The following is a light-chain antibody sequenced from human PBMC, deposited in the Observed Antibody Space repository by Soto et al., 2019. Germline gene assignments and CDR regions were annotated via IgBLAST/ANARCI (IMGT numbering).Light chain of an antibody. V-gene: IGKV3-11*01. CDR2: GAS. Sequence: EIVLTQSPATLCLSPGERATLSCRASQSVSRNLAWYQQKPGQAPRLLIDGASNRATGIPARFSGSGSGTDFTLTISSLEPEDFAVYFCQQRSSWPLTFGGGTKVDIK. CDR3: QQRSSWPLT. J-gene: IGKJ4*02. CDR1: QSVSRN.